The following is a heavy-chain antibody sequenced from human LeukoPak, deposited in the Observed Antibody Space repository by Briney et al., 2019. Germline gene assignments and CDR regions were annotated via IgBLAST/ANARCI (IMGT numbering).Heavy chain of an antibody. CDR1: GASITSYY. CDR2: LYYNGNT. CDR3: ARARGNRHTVIAWFDP. Sequence: PSETLSLTCAVSGASITSYYWSWIRQSPQKGLEWIGYLYYNGNTDYNPSLQSRVTMSADTSKNQFSLNLTAVTAADTATYFCARARGNRHTVIAWFDPWGPGTLVTVSS. J-gene: IGHJ5*02. D-gene: IGHD3-16*02. V-gene: IGHV4-59*13.